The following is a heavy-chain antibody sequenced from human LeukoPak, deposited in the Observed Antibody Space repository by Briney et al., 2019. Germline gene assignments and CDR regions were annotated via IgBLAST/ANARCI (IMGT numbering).Heavy chain of an antibody. CDR3: ARRLDY. D-gene: IGHD2-21*02. CDR2: ISSGSDTI. CDR1: GFTFSTYS. J-gene: IGHJ4*02. V-gene: IGHV3-48*01. Sequence: GGSLRLSCAASGFTFSTYSMNWVRQAPGKGLEWISYISSGSDTIYYADSVKGRFTTSRDSAKNSLYLQMNSLRAEDTAVYYCARRLDYWGQGTLVTVSS.